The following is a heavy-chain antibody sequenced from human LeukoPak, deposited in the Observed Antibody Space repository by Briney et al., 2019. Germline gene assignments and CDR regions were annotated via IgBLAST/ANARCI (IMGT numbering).Heavy chain of an antibody. CDR2: IWYDGSNK. D-gene: IGHD6-19*01. Sequence: GGSLRLSCAASGFTFSSYGMHWVRQAPGKGLEWVAVIWYDGSNKYYADSVKGRFTISRDSSKNTLYLQMNSLRAEDTAVYYCARPYSSGWYFPLYYGMDVWGKGTTVTVSS. V-gene: IGHV3-33*01. J-gene: IGHJ6*04. CDR3: ARPYSSGWYFPLYYGMDV. CDR1: GFTFSSYG.